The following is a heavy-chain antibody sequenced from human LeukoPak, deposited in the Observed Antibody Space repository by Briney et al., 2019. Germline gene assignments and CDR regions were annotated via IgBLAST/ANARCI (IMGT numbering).Heavy chain of an antibody. Sequence: ASVKVSCKASGYTFTSHGISWVRQAPGQGLEWLGWINPYNHDTYYAQSLQGRVIMTTDASTSTAHMELRSLRSDDTAVYYCARWGLVAPGTYYYYHMDAWGKGTTVIVSS. D-gene: IGHD5-12*01. V-gene: IGHV1-18*01. CDR3: ARWGLVAPGTYYYYHMDA. CDR2: INPYNHDT. J-gene: IGHJ6*03. CDR1: GYTFTSHG.